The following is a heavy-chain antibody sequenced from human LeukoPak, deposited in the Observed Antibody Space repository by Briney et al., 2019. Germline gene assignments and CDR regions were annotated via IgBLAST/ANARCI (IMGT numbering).Heavy chain of an antibody. J-gene: IGHJ4*02. CDR2: IYYIGST. Sequence: SETLSLTCIVSGGSISSSTYYWGWPRQPPGTGLEWIGSIYYIGSTYYNPPLKSRVTISVDTSENQFSLRLSSVTAADTAVYYCARHVVAYDYGDYWGQGTLVTVSS. CDR3: ARHVVAYDYGDY. CDR1: GGSISSSTYY. D-gene: IGHD4-17*01. V-gene: IGHV4-39*01.